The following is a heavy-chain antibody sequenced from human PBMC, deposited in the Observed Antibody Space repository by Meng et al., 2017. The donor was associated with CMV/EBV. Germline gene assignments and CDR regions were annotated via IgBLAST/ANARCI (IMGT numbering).Heavy chain of an antibody. J-gene: IGHJ5*02. D-gene: IGHD2-2*02. CDR2: INPNSGGT. CDR1: GYTFTGHY. Sequence: ASVKVSCKASGYTFTGHYMHWVRQAPGQGLEWMGWINPNSGGTNYAQKFQGRVTMTRDTSMSTAYVELSRLRSDDTAVYYCARVQCSSTNCYINWFDPWGQGTLVTVSS. V-gene: IGHV1-2*02. CDR3: ARVQCSSTNCYINWFDP.